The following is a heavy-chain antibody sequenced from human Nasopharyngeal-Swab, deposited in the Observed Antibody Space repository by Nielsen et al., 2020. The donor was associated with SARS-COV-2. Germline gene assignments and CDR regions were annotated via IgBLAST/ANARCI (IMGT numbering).Heavy chain of an antibody. CDR3: ARPYSGSYMGAFDI. V-gene: IGHV3-30*04. CDR1: GFTFSSYA. CDR2: ISYDGSNK. J-gene: IGHJ3*02. Sequence: GSLKISCAASGFTFSSYAMHWVRQAPGKGLEWVAVISYDGSNKYYADSVKGRFTISRDNSKNTLYLQMNSLRAEDTAVYYCARPYSGSYMGAFDIWGQGTMVTVSS. D-gene: IGHD1-26*01.